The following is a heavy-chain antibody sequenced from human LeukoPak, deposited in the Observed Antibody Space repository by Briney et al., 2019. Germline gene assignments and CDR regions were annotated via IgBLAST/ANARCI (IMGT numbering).Heavy chain of an antibody. J-gene: IGHJ5*02. CDR3: ARDLPIYGSGSYYNDGNWFDP. CDR1: GFTFSGYW. V-gene: IGHV3-7*01. CDR2: IRDDGGLK. Sequence: GGSLRLSCTVSGFTFSGYWMSWVRQAPGKGPEWVANIRDDGGLKNYVDSVKGRFTISRDNAKNSVSLQMNSLRAEDTAVYYCARDLPIYGSGSYYNDGNWFDPWGQGTLVTVSS. D-gene: IGHD3-10*01.